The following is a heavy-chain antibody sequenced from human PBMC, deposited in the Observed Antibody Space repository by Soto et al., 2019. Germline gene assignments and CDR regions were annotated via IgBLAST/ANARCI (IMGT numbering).Heavy chain of an antibody. CDR2: MAHDGSTP. Sequence: QVQLVESGGGVVQPGGSLRLSCEASGFTFSSYGMQWVRQAPGEGLEWVACMAHDGSTPYYGDSVKGRVTISRDNSKTTLYLQMDSLRPEDRAGYYFAGSSGGSSYSPPDYWGQGTLVTASS. D-gene: IGHD2-15*01. J-gene: IGHJ4*02. CDR3: AGSSGGSSYSPPDY. V-gene: IGHV3-30*03. CDR1: GFTFSSYG.